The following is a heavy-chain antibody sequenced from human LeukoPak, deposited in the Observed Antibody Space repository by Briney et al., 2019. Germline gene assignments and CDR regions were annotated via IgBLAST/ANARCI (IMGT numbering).Heavy chain of an antibody. Sequence: PGGSLRLSCAASGFTFSSYAMHWVRQAPGKGLEWVAVISYDGSNKYYADSVKGRFTISRDNSKNTLYLQMNSLRAEDTAVYYCARDVMGGCYYFDYWGQGTLVTVCS. D-gene: IGHD2-8*01. CDR2: ISYDGSNK. CDR1: GFTFSSYA. CDR3: ARDVMGGCYYFDY. V-gene: IGHV3-30-3*01. J-gene: IGHJ4*02.